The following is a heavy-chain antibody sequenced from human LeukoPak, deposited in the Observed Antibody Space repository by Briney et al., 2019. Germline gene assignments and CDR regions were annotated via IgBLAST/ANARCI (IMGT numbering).Heavy chain of an antibody. CDR1: GFTVSSNY. J-gene: IGHJ4*02. Sequence: GGSLRLSCAASGFTVSSNYMSWVRQAPGKGLEWVSVIYSGGSTYYADSVKGRFTISRHNSKNTLHLQMNSLRAEDTAVYYCARGLGYHDSSGYRYYFDYWGQGTLVTVSS. CDR3: ARGLGYHDSSGYRYYFDY. V-gene: IGHV3-53*04. D-gene: IGHD3-22*01. CDR2: IYSGGST.